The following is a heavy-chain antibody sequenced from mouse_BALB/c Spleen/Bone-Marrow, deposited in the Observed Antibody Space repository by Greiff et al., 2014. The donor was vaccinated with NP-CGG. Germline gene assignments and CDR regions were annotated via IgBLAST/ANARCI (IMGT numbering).Heavy chain of an antibody. CDR2: INPSSGYT. CDR3: AIYDYDVRYFDV. Sequence: QVQLQQSGAELARPGASVKMSCKAPGYTFTSYTMHWVKQRPGQGLEWIGYINPSSGYTNYNQKFKDKATLTADKSSSTAYMQLSSLTSEDSAVYYCAIYDYDVRYFDVWGAGTTVTVSS. D-gene: IGHD2-4*01. J-gene: IGHJ1*01. CDR1: GYTFTSYT. V-gene: IGHV1-4*01.